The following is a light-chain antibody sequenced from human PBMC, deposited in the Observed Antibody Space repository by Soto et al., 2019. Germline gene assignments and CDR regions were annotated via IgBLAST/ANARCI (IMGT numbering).Light chain of an antibody. Sequence: QSALTQPASVSGSPGQSITFSCTGTSSDIGGYNYVSWYQQHPGKAPKLMIYEVSNRPSGVSDRFSGSKPGNTASLTISGLQAEDEADYYCTSYTSSTANYVFGTGTKLTVL. CDR2: EVS. CDR3: TSYTSSTANYV. CDR1: SSDIGGYNY. V-gene: IGLV2-14*01. J-gene: IGLJ1*01.